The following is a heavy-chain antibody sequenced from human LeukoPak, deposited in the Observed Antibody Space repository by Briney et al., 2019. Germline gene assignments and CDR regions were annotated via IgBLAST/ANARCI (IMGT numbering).Heavy chain of an antibody. D-gene: IGHD3-3*01. CDR1: GYTFTSYD. CDR3: ARGSVTIFGVVIMPLDY. Sequence: ASVKVSCKASGYTFTSYDINWVRQATGQGLEWMGWMNPNSGNTGYAQKFQGRVTMTRNTSISTAYMELSSLRSEGTAVYYCARGSVTIFGVVIMPLDYWGQGTLVTVSS. V-gene: IGHV1-8*01. J-gene: IGHJ4*02. CDR2: MNPNSGNT.